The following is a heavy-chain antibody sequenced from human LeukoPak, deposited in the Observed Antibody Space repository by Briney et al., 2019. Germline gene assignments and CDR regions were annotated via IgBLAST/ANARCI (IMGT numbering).Heavy chain of an antibody. CDR1: GGTFSSYA. Sequence: ASVKVSCKASGGTFSSYAISWVRQAPGQGLEWMGRIIPIFGIANYAQKFQGRVTITADKSTSTACMELSSLRSEDTAVYYCARDRRYCSSTSCYSVWSWFDPWGQGTLVTVSS. D-gene: IGHD2-2*02. CDR2: IIPIFGIA. CDR3: ARDRRYCSSTSCYSVWSWFDP. V-gene: IGHV1-69*04. J-gene: IGHJ5*02.